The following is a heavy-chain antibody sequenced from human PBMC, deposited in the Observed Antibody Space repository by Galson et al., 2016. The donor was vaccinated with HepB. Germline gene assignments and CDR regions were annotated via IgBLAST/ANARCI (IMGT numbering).Heavy chain of an antibody. CDR1: GFTFDDYA. J-gene: IGHJ4*02. CDR2: ISWNSGSI. V-gene: IGHV3-9*01. CDR3: AKRAVASNLWYYFDN. D-gene: IGHD6-19*01. Sequence: SLRLSCAASGFTFDDYAMHWVRQAPGKGLEWVSAISWNSGSIGYADSVKGRFTISRDNAKSSLYLQMNSLRAEDTDVYFCAKRAVASNLWYYFDNWGQGALVTVSS.